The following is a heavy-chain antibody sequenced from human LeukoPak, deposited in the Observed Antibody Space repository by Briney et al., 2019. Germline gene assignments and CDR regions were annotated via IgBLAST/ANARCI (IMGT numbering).Heavy chain of an antibody. D-gene: IGHD1-26*01. J-gene: IGHJ4*02. CDR2: INPSGDST. CDR1: GYTFTSNH. V-gene: IGHV1-46*01. Sequence: GASVKVSCKASGYTFTSNHIHCVRQAPGQGLEWMGVINPSGDSTSYAQKFQGRVTITADESTSTAYMELSSLRSEDTAVYYCARVTRWELLDYWGQGTLVTVSS. CDR3: ARVTRWELLDY.